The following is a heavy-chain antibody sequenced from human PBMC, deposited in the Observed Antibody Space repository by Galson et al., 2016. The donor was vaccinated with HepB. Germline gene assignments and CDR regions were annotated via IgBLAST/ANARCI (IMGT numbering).Heavy chain of an antibody. J-gene: IGHJ4*02. CDR3: AKDRGCDECVTPTYLDY. D-gene: IGHD2-2*01. V-gene: IGHV3-23*01. CDR2: ISGSAGQT. CDR1: GFTFRSYA. Sequence: SLRLSCAASGFTFRSYAMTWVRQAPGKGLDWVSGISGSAGQTSYADSVKGRFTISRDNSKNTLYLQMNSLRAEDTAVYYCAKDRGCDECVTPTYLDYWGQGTLVTVSS.